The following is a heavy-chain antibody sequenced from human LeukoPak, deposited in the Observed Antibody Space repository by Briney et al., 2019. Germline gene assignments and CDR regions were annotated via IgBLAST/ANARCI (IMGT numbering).Heavy chain of an antibody. CDR3: ARGRKWFGEFVSSRNNWFDP. D-gene: IGHD3-10*01. Sequence: SETLSLTCTVSGYSISSGYYWGWIRQPPGKGLEWIGSIYHSGSTYYNPSLKSRVTISVDTSKNQFSLKLSSVTAADTAVYYCARGRKWFGEFVSSRNNWFDPWGQGTLVTVSS. CDR2: IYHSGST. V-gene: IGHV4-38-2*02. J-gene: IGHJ5*02. CDR1: GYSISSGYY.